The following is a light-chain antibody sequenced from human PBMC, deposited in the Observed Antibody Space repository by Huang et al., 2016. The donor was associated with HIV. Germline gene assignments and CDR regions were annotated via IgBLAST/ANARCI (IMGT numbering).Light chain of an antibody. Sequence: EIEMTQSPATLSVSPGERATLSCRASQSVNSDLAWYQQKPGQAPRLLSYGASTRATGIPAKFNATGSGTEFSLSISNLQSEDFAIYYCQQYNDWPPLTFGGGTKVEI. CDR1: QSVNSD. CDR2: GAS. V-gene: IGKV3-15*01. CDR3: QQYNDWPPLT. J-gene: IGKJ4*01.